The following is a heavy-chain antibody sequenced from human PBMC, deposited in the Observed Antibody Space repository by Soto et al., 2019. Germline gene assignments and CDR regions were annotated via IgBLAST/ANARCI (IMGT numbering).Heavy chain of an antibody. CDR3: ARESIAAANDAFDI. CDR2: INAGNGNT. D-gene: IGHD6-13*01. J-gene: IGHJ3*02. CDR1: GYTFTSYA. Sequence: ASVKVSCKASGYTFTSYAMHWVRQAPGQRLEWMGWINAGNGNTKYSQKFQGRVTITRDTSASTAYMELSSLRSEDTDVYYCARESIAAANDAFDIWGQGTMVTVSS. V-gene: IGHV1-3*01.